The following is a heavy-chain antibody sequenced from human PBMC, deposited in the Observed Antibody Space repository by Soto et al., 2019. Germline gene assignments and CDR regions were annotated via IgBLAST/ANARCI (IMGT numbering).Heavy chain of an antibody. CDR1: GFTFSSYA. D-gene: IGHD3-22*01. Sequence: QVQLVESGGGVVQPGRSLRISCAASGFTFSSYAMHWVSKAPGKGLEWVAVISYDGSNKYYADSVKGRFTISRDNSKNTLYLQMNSLRAEDTAVYYCARDPWARYYYDSSGVGGYFDYWGQGTLVTVSS. CDR3: ARDPWARYYYDSSGVGGYFDY. V-gene: IGHV3-30-3*01. CDR2: ISYDGSNK. J-gene: IGHJ4*02.